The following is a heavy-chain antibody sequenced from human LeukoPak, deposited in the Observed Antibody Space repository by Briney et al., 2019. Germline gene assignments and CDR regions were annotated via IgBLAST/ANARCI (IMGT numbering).Heavy chain of an antibody. V-gene: IGHV1-18*01. J-gene: IGHJ5*02. CDR2: ISAYYGNT. CDR1: GYTFTSYG. Sequence: ASVAVSCKASGYTFTSYGISWVRQAPGQGLEWMGWISAYYGNTNYAQKLQGRVTMTTDTSTSTAYMELRSLRSDDTAVYYCGYCSGGSCYSNWFDPWGQGTLVTVSS. D-gene: IGHD2-15*01. CDR3: GYCSGGSCYSNWFDP.